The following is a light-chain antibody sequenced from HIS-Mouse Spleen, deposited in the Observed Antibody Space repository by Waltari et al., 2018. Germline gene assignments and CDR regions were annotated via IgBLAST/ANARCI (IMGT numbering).Light chain of an antibody. CDR3: CSYAGSYTGV. J-gene: IGLJ1*01. CDR2: DVS. V-gene: IGLV2-11*01. Sequence: QSALTQPRSVSGSPGQSVTISCTGTSSDVGGYNYVTWYQQHPGQAPTPMIYDVSKRPSGVPDRFSGSKSGNTASLTISGLQAEDEADYYCCSYAGSYTGVFGTGTKVTVL. CDR1: SSDVGGYNY.